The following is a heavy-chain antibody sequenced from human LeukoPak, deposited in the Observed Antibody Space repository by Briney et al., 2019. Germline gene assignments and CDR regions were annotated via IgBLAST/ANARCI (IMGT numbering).Heavy chain of an antibody. Sequence: CETLSRSCNVAEGYSVSNAYFWGWIKQPPGKGLEWIGYISYGGSPTYNPSLKSRVTISLDTSKNQFSLKVSSVTAADTALYYCARSVPGTHGPVYGMDVWGQGTTVTVSS. J-gene: IGHJ6*02. CDR2: ISYGGSP. V-gene: IGHV4-61*05. CDR3: ARSVPGTHGPVYGMDV. D-gene: IGHD3-16*01. CDR1: EGYSVSNAYF.